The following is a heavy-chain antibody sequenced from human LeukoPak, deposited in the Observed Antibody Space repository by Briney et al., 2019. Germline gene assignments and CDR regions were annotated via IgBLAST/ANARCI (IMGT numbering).Heavy chain of an antibody. CDR1: VFTSSNAW. D-gene: IGHD5-24*01. Sequence: GGSRRLSCVSSVFTSSNAWIRWFRQAPGKGLEWVGRIKSKTDGGTTDYAAPVKGRFTISRDDSKNTLYLQMNSLKTEDTAVYYSTTDNPMALIGYWGQGTLVTVSS. J-gene: IGHJ4*02. CDR3: TTDNPMALIGY. V-gene: IGHV3-15*01. CDR2: IKSKTDGGTT.